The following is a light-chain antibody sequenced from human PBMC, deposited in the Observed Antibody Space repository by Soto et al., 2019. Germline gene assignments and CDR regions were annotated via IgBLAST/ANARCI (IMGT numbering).Light chain of an antibody. CDR2: GAS. Sequence: EIVLTQSPGTLSLSPGERATLSCRARQSVSSSLAWYQQKTGQAPRLLISGASSRATGIPDRFSGSGSETDFTLTISRLEPEDFALYYCQQYGSSPITFGQGTRLEIK. J-gene: IGKJ5*01. CDR3: QQYGSSPIT. CDR1: QSVSSS. V-gene: IGKV3-20*01.